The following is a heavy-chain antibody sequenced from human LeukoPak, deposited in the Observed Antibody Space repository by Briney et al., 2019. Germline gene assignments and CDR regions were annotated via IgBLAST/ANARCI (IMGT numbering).Heavy chain of an antibody. V-gene: IGHV3-23*01. D-gene: IGHD4-17*01. CDR3: AKQPGDYGIFDY. CDR2: ISGSGGST. CDR1: GFTFSSYA. J-gene: IGHJ4*02. Sequence: GGSLRLSCAASGFTFSSYAMSWVRQAPGKGLEWVSAISGSGGSTYYADSVKGRFTISRDNSKNTLYLQMHRLRAEDTAVYYCAKQPGDYGIFDYWGQGTLATVSS.